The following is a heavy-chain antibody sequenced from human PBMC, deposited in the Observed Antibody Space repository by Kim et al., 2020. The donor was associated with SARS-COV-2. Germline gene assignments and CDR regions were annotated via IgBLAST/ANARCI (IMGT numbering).Heavy chain of an antibody. CDR2: IYYSGST. V-gene: IGHV4-39*01. D-gene: IGHD5-18*01. CDR3: ARLGLDTAMGWYDY. Sequence: SETLSLTCTVSGGSISSSSYYWGWIRQPPGKGLEWIGSIYYSGSTYYNPSLKSRVTISVDTSKNQFSLKLSSVTAADTAVYYCARLGLDTAMGWYDYWGQGTLVTVSS. CDR1: GGSISSSSYY. J-gene: IGHJ4*02.